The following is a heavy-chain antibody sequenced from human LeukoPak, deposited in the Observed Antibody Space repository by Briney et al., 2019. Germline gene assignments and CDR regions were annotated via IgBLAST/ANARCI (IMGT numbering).Heavy chain of an antibody. CDR3: ARSHDHLWGNYPDY. D-gene: IGHD3-16*02. CDR1: GGSIDSTNW. J-gene: IGHJ4*02. Sequence: SETQSLTCDVSGGSIDSTNWWNWVRQPPGKGLEWIGEIHHDGRINYNPSLKSRVTLSVDKSKNQFSLRLNSVTAADTAMYYCARSHDHLWGNYPDYWGQGTLVTVSS. CDR2: IHHDGRI. V-gene: IGHV4/OR15-8*01.